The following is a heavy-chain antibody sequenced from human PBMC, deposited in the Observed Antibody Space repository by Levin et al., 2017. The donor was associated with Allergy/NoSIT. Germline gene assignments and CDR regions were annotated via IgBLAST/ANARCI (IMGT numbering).Heavy chain of an antibody. CDR3: ARGSGCKSDGCYSWGHGMDV. V-gene: IGHV3-30*04. CDR1: AFTFSSYA. CDR2: ISFHGSDK. Sequence: GGSLRLSCAASAFTFSSYAMHWVRQPPGKGLEWVATISFHGSDKYYVDSVKGRFTISRDNSKSTLYLQMNSLRAEDTAVYYCARGSGCKSDGCYSWGHGMDVWDQGTTVTVSS. J-gene: IGHJ6*02. D-gene: IGHD3-3*01.